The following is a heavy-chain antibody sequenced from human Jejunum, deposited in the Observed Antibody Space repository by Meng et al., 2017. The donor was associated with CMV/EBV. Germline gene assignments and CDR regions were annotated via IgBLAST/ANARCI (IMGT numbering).Heavy chain of an antibody. CDR1: AYTFTSHD. V-gene: IGHV1-8*01. CDR2: MNPNSGMT. J-gene: IGHJ4*02. CDR3: AREGLREAYFDY. Sequence: ASAYTFTSHDINWVRQATGQGLEWMGWMNPNSGMTGYAPKFQGRITMTRNTSISTAYMELSNLRSEDTAVYYCAREGLREAYFDYWGQGTLVTVSS. D-gene: IGHD4-17*01.